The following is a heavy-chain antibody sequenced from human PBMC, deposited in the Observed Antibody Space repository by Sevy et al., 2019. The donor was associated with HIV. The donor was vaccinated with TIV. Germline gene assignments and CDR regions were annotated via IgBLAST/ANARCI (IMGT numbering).Heavy chain of an antibody. CDR3: AKVGYCSSTSCYSIYYGMDV. CDR1: GFTFSRNA. D-gene: IGHD2-2*02. V-gene: IGHV3-23*01. J-gene: IGHJ6*02. CDR2: ITGSGGST. Sequence: GGSLRLSCAASGFTFSRNAMSWVRQAPGKGLEWASGITGSGGSTYYADSVKGRFTISRENSKNTLYLQMNSLRVEETAVYYCAKVGYCSSTSCYSIYYGMDVWGQGTTVTVSS.